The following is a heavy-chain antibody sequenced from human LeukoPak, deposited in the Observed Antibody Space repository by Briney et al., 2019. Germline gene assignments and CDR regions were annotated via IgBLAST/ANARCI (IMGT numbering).Heavy chain of an antibody. CDR3: ATRRFLEWSFDY. V-gene: IGHV1-24*01. CDR1: GYTLTELS. Sequence: ASVKVSCKVSGYTLTELSMHWVRQAPGKGIEWMGGFDPEDGETIYAQKFQGRVTMTEDTSTDTAYMELSSLRSEDTAVYYCATRRFLEWSFDYWGQGTLVTVSS. CDR2: FDPEDGET. J-gene: IGHJ4*02. D-gene: IGHD3-3*01.